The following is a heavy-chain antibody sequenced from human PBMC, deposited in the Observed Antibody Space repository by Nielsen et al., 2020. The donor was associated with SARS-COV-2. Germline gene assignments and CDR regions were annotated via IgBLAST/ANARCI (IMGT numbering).Heavy chain of an antibody. CDR3: ARAYSSSSHLYGMDV. CDR1: GYTFTGYY. CDR2: INPNSGGT. Sequence: ASVKVSCKASGYTFTGYYMHWVRQAPGQGLEWMGWINPNSGGTNYAQKFQGRVTMTRNTSISTAYMELSSLRSEDTAVYYCARAYSSSSHLYGMDVWGQGTTVTVSS. D-gene: IGHD6-13*01. J-gene: IGHJ6*02. V-gene: IGHV1-2*02.